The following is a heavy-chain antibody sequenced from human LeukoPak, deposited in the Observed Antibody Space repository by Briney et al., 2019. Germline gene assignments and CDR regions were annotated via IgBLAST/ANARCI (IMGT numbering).Heavy chain of an antibody. D-gene: IGHD3-3*01. J-gene: IGHJ4*02. CDR3: ARERFTIFGVAIYNY. CDR1: GFTFSSYW. Sequence: PGGSLRLSCAASGFTFSSYWMSWVRQAPGKGLEWVANIKQDGSEKYYVDSVKGRFTISRDNAKNSLYLQMNSLRAEDTAVYYCARERFTIFGVAIYNYWGQGTLVTVSS. CDR2: IKQDGSEK. V-gene: IGHV3-7*01.